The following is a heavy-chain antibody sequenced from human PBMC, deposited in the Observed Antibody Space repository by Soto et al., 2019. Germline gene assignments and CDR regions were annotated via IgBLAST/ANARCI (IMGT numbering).Heavy chain of an antibody. CDR1: GGTFSNYG. Sequence: QVQLVQSGAEVKKPGSSARVSCKASGGTFSNYGISWVRQAPGQGLEWMGGIIPIFGTANYAQKFQGRVTITADESTSTAYMELSSLRSEDTAVYYCAIHHSIYTTSWYRGWFDPWGQGTLVTVSS. J-gene: IGHJ5*02. CDR3: AIHHSIYTTSWYRGWFDP. CDR2: IIPIFGTA. D-gene: IGHD6-13*01. V-gene: IGHV1-69*01.